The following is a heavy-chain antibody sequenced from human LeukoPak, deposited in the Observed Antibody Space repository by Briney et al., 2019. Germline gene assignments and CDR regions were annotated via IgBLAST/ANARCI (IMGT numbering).Heavy chain of an antibody. D-gene: IGHD4-17*01. V-gene: IGHV3-23*01. J-gene: IGHJ3*02. CDR3: AKGQTTVMALDI. CDR2: ISGSGGNT. Sequence: GGSLRLSCAASGFNFSGYAMSWVRQAPGKGLEWGSTISGSGGNTYYADSVKGRFTISRDNSKNTLYLQVNSLRAEDTAVYYCAKGQTTVMALDIWGQGTMVTVSS. CDR1: GFNFSGYA.